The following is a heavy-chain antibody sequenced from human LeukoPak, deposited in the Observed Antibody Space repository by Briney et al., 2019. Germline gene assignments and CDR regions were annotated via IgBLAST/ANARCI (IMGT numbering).Heavy chain of an antibody. J-gene: IGHJ5*02. V-gene: IGHV1-2*02. D-gene: IGHD4-17*01. CDR3: ARDEATVTTNWFDP. CDR2: INPNSGGT. Sequence: ASVKVSCKASGYTFTGYYMHWVRQAPGQGLEGMGWINPNSGGTNYAQKFQGRVTMTRDTSISTAYMELSRLRSDDTAVYYCARDEATVTTNWFDPWGQGTLVTVSS. CDR1: GYTFTGYY.